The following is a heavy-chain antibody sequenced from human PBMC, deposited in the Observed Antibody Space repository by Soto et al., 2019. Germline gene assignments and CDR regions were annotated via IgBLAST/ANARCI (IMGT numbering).Heavy chain of an antibody. D-gene: IGHD5-18*01. V-gene: IGHV1-46*02. Sequence: QVQLVQSGAEVRKPGASVKLSCQTSGYPFNSYHMHWVRQAPGQGLEWMGVTNPTEGRTRYSQKFQDRVTMTRDTSTSTVYMELSSLRSEDTAIYFCARGREISFGYNWFDPWGQGTLVTVSS. CDR2: TNPTEGRT. J-gene: IGHJ5*02. CDR3: ARGREISFGYNWFDP. CDR1: GYPFNSYH.